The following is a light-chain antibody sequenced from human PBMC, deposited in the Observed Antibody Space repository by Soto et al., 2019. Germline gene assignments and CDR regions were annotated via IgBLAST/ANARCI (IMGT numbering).Light chain of an antibody. Sequence: EIVLTQSPGILSLSPGERATLSCRASQSVSNNYLAWYQQKPGQAPRLLIYGASSRATRIPDRFSGSGSGTDFTLTISRLEPEDLAVYYCQQYGSSPTTFGQGTKGDIK. V-gene: IGKV3-20*01. CDR1: QSVSNNY. J-gene: IGKJ1*01. CDR2: GAS. CDR3: QQYGSSPTT.